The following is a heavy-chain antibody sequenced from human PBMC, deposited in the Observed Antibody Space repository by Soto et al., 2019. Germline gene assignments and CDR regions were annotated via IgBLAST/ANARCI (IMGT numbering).Heavy chain of an antibody. CDR3: ARELLDGDYYYYYMDV. J-gene: IGHJ6*03. D-gene: IGHD4-17*01. CDR2: IWYDGSNK. V-gene: IGHV3-33*01. Sequence: SLRLSFAASGFTFSSYGMHWVRQAPGKGLEWVAVIWYDGSNKYYADSVKGRFTISRDNSKNTLYLQMDSLRAEDTAVYYCARELLDGDYYYYYMDVWGKGTTVTVSS. CDR1: GFTFSSYG.